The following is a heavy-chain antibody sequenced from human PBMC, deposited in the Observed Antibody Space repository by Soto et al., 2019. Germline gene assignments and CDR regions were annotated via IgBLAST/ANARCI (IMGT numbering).Heavy chain of an antibody. CDR1: GFTFSSYW. CDR3: ASEFRGIRPPDPDHYGMDV. V-gene: IGHV3-7*05. D-gene: IGHD6-6*01. Sequence: GGSLRLSCAASGFTFSSYWMSWVRQAPGKGLEWVANIKQDGSEKYYVDSVKGRFTISRGNAKNSLYLQMNSLRAEDTAVYYCASEFRGIRPPDPDHYGMDVWGQGTTVTVSS. CDR2: IKQDGSEK. J-gene: IGHJ6*02.